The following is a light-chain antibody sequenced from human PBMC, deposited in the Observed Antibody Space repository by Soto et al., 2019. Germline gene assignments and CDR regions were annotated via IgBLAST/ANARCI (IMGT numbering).Light chain of an antibody. V-gene: IGKV1-6*01. Sequence: QMTQSPSSLSASVGDRVTISCRASQGIRSDLAWYQQKPGKVPKLLIYGASKLESGVPSRFSGNGFGTDFTLTISSLQPEDFATYYCLQDYNFPWAFGQGTKVEIK. J-gene: IGKJ1*01. CDR2: GAS. CDR1: QGIRSD. CDR3: LQDYNFPWA.